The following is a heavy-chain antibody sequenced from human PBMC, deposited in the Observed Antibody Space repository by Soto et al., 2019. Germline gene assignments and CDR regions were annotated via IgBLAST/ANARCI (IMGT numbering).Heavy chain of an antibody. D-gene: IGHD3-3*01. CDR1: GGSISSSSYY. V-gene: IGHV4-39*01. CDR2: IYYSGST. J-gene: IGHJ4*02. Sequence: SETLSLTCTVSGGSISSSSYYWGWIRQPPGKGLEWIGSIYYSGSTYYNPSLKSRVTISVDTSKNQFSLKLSSVTAADTAVYYCARYYDFWYYFDYWGQGTLVTVSS. CDR3: ARYYDFWYYFDY.